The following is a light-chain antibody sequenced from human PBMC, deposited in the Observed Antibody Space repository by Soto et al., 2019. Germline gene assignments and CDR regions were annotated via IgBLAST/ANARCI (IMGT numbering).Light chain of an antibody. CDR1: SGHSSYI. CDR2: LEGSGSY. CDR3: ETWDSNTVV. Sequence: QSVLTQSSSASASLGSSVKLTCTLSSGHSSYIIAWHQQQPRKAPRYLMKLEGSGSYNKGSGVPDRFSGSSSGADRYLTISNLQFEDEADYYCETWDSNTVVFGGGTKLTVL. J-gene: IGLJ2*01. V-gene: IGLV4-60*02.